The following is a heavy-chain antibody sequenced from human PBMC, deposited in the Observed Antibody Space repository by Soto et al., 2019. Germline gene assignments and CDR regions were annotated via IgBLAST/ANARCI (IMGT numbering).Heavy chain of an antibody. D-gene: IGHD5-12*01. CDR2: INAGNGDT. J-gene: IGHJ4*02. V-gene: IGHV1-3*01. Sequence: ASVKVSCKASGGTFSSYAISWVRQAPGQSLEWMGWINAGNGDTRYSEKLQGRVTLTRDTSASTAYMDLSSLRSEDTAIYYCARAISGYVTWGQGTLVTVSS. CDR3: ARAISGYVT. CDR1: GGTFSSYA.